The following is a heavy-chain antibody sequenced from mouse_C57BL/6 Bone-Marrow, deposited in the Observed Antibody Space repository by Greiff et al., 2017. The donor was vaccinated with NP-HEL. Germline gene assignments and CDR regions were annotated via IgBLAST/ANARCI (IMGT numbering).Heavy chain of an antibody. J-gene: IGHJ2*01. Sequence: QVHVKQPGAELVKPGASVKLSCKASGYTFTSYWMQWVKQRPGQGLEWIGEIDPSDSYTNYNQKFKGKATLTVDTSSSTAYMQLSSLTSEDSAVYYCAPYYGSSYFDYWGQGTTLTVSS. CDR1: GYTFTSYW. CDR3: APYYGSSYFDY. D-gene: IGHD1-1*01. V-gene: IGHV1-50*01. CDR2: IDPSDSYT.